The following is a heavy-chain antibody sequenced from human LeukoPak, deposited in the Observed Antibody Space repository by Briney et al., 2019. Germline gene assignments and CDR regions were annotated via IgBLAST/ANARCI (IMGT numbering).Heavy chain of an antibody. D-gene: IGHD6-13*01. J-gene: IGHJ4*02. CDR1: GFTFSSYA. Sequence: PGGSLRLSCAASGFTFSSYAMSWVRQAPGKGLEWVSTLSDSGGRQYYADSVQGRFTISRDNSKNTLYLQMNSLRAEDTAVYYCAKGRYTSTWYECDYWGQGTLVTVSS. CDR3: AKGRYTSTWYECDY. V-gene: IGHV3-23*01. CDR2: LSDSGGRQ.